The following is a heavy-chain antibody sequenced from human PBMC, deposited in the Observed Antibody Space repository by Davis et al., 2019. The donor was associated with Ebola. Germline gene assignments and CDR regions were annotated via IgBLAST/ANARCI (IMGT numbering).Heavy chain of an antibody. CDR1: GGSISSYY. J-gene: IGHJ5*02. V-gene: IGHV4-59*08. CDR3: ARQGWSGYSLRHWLDP. D-gene: IGHD3-3*01. Sequence: MPGGSLRLSCTVSGGSISSYYWSRIRQPPGKGLEWIGYIYYSGSTNYNPSLKSRVTISVDTSKNQFSLKLRSVTAADTAVYYCARQGWSGYSLRHWLDPWGRGTLVTVSS. CDR2: IYYSGST.